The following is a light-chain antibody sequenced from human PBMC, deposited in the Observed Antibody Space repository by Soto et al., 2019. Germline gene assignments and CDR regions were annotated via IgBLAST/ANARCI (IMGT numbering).Light chain of an antibody. V-gene: IGKV3-20*01. Sequence: EIVLTQSPGTLSLSPGERATLSCRASQSVSSSYLAWYQQKPGQAPRLLIYATSNRATGIPDRFSGSGSGADFTLTISRLEPEDFAVYYCQQYGNSPVFTFGPGTKLDIK. CDR3: QQYGNSPVFT. CDR1: QSVSSSY. CDR2: ATS. J-gene: IGKJ3*01.